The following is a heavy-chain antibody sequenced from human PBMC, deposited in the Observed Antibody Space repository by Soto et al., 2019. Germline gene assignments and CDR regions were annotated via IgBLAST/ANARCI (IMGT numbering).Heavy chain of an antibody. J-gene: IGHJ4*02. CDR1: GFTFSSYG. CDR2: ISYDGSNK. D-gene: IGHD4-4*01. Sequence: GGSLRLSCAASGFTFSSYGMHWVRQAPGKGLEWVAFISYDGSNKYYADSVKGRFTISRDNSKNTLYLQMNSVRAEDTAVYYCAKDPAPDSKNPNDYWGQGNLVTGS. V-gene: IGHV3-30*18. CDR3: AKDPAPDSKNPNDY.